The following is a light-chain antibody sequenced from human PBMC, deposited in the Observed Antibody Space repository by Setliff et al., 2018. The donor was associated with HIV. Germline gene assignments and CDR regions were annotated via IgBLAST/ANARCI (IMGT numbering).Light chain of an antibody. CDR2: DVS. J-gene: IGLJ1*01. CDR1: SSDIGVYDY. Sequence: LTQPASVSGSPGQSVFISCTGSSSDIGVYDYVSWYQQHPGNAPKLILYDVSDRPSGVSDRFSGSKSGNTASLTISGLQPEDEADYYCNSYTNTDTFVFGTGTKGTV. V-gene: IGLV2-14*03. CDR3: NSYTNTDTFV.